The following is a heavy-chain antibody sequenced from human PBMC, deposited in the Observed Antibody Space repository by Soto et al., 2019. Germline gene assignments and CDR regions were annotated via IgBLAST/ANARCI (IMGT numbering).Heavy chain of an antibody. CDR2: IKQDGSEK. CDR1: VFTFSSYW. D-gene: IGHD3-10*01. J-gene: IGHJ4*02. V-gene: IGHV3-7*01. Sequence: GSLRLSCAASVFTFSSYWMSWVRQAPGKGLEWVANIKQDGSEKYYVDSVKGRFTISRDNAKNSLYLQMNSLRAEDTAVYYCARDLITMVRGVPHYWGQGTLVTVSS. CDR3: ARDLITMVRGVPHY.